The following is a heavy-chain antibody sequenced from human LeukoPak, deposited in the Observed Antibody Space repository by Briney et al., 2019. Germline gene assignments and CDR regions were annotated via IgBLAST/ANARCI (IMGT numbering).Heavy chain of an antibody. J-gene: IGHJ6*03. CDR1: GGSISSYY. CDR3: ASLYYYDFWSGYYTYMDV. D-gene: IGHD3-3*01. Sequence: SETLSLTCTVLGGSISSYYWSWIRQPPGKGLEWIGYIYYSGSTNYNPSLKSRVTISVDTSKNQFSLKLSSVTAADTAVYYCASLYYYDFWSGYYTYMDVWGKGTTVTVSS. CDR2: IYYSGST. V-gene: IGHV4-59*01.